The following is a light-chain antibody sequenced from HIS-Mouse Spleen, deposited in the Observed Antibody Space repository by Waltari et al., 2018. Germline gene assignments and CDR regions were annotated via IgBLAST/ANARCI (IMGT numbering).Light chain of an antibody. CDR3: MQALQTPT. Sequence: DIVMTQSPLPLPVTPGEPACISCRSSQSLLHSNGYNYLDWYLQKPRQSPQLLIYLGSNRASGVPDRFSGSGSGTDFTLKISRVEAEDVGVYYCMQALQTPTFGQGTRLEIK. V-gene: IGKV2-28*01. J-gene: IGKJ5*01. CDR1: QSLLHSNGYNY. CDR2: LGS.